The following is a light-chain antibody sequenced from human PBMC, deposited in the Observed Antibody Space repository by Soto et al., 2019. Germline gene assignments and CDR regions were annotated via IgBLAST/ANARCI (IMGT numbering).Light chain of an antibody. CDR2: GAF. CDR1: QTVTSTF. Sequence: EIVLTQSPGTLSLSPGERATLSCRASQTVTSTFLTCYQQKPGQAPRLLIYGAFNRATGIPDRFIGGGSETDFTLTISRLEPEDFAVYYCQHFGGSRLTFGGGTRVEI. V-gene: IGKV3-20*01. CDR3: QHFGGSRLT. J-gene: IGKJ4*01.